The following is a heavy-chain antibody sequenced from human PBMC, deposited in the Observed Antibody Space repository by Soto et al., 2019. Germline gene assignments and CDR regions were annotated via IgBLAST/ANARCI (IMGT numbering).Heavy chain of an antibody. CDR1: GGAFSSYA. CDR2: IIPIFGTA. V-gene: IGHV1-69*06. J-gene: IGHJ3*02. CDR3: ASGMGGGVGYRNDFNSRARAFDT. Sequence: SVKVCCKASGGAFSSYAISWVRQAPGQGLEWMGGIIPIFGTANYAQKFQGRVTITADKSTSTAYMELSSLRSEDTAVYYCASGMGGGVGYRNDFNSRARAFDTWGQGTMVT. D-gene: IGHD1-1*01.